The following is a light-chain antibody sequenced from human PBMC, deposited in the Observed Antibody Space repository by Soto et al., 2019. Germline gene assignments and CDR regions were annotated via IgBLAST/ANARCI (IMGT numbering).Light chain of an antibody. Sequence: DIQMTQSPSTLSASVGDRVTITCRASQSISSWLAWYQQKPGKAPKVLIYKASSLESGVPSRFSGSGSVTDSTLNISDMQHDDLATSYCQQYNTYPWTFGQGTPVEIK. V-gene: IGKV1-5*03. J-gene: IGKJ1*01. CDR1: QSISSW. CDR3: QQYNTYPWT. CDR2: KAS.